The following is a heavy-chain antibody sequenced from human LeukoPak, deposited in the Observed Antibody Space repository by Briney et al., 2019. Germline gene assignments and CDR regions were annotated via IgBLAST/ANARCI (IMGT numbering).Heavy chain of an antibody. CDR2: ISYSGSTI. Sequence: GGSLRLSCAASGFSFSEYYMSWIRQAPGKGLEWASYISYSGSTIYYADSVKGRFTISRDNAKNSLYLQMNSLRDEDTAVYYCARGLAPGGQGTLVTVSS. D-gene: IGHD2-2*01. CDR3: ARGLAP. J-gene: IGHJ4*02. V-gene: IGHV3-11*04. CDR1: GFSFSEYY.